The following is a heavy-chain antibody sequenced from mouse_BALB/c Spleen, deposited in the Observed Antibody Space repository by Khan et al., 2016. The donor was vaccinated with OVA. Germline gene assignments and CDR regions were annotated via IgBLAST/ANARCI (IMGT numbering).Heavy chain of an antibody. CDR3: ARGYGGDFDY. CDR2: ISYSGNT. J-gene: IGHJ2*01. V-gene: IGHV3-2*02. CDR1: GYSITSDYA. D-gene: IGHD1-1*02. Sequence: EVQLQESGPGLVKPSQSLSLTCTVTGYSITSDYAWNWIRQFPENKLEWMGFISYSGNTNYNPSLKSRISITRDTSKNQFFLQLNSVTTEDTARYCCARGYGGDFDYWGQGTTLTVSS.